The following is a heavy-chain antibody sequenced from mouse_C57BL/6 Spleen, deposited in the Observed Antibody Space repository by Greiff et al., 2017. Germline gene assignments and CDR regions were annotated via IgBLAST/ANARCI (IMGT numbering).Heavy chain of an antibody. D-gene: IGHD1-1*01. V-gene: IGHV1-22*01. CDR2: INPNNGGT. J-gene: IGHJ3*01. CDR1: GYTFTDYN. CDR3: ARGTTVVAPFDY. Sequence: VQLKESGPELVKPGASVKMSCKASGYTFTDYNMHWVKQSHGKSLEWIGYINPNNGGTSYNQKFKGKATLTVNKSSRTAYMELRSLTSEDSAVYYCARGTTVVAPFDYWGQGTLVTVSA.